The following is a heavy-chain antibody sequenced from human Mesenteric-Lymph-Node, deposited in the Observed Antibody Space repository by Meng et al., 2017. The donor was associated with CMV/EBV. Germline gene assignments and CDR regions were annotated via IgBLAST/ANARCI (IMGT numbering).Heavy chain of an antibody. CDR2: IYYSGST. J-gene: IGHJ4*02. CDR1: GGSISSSSYY. CDR3: ARDGDYYDSSGYNPFDY. V-gene: IGHV4-39*07. Sequence: QLQLPESGSGLVKPSEALSLTCTVSGGSISSSSYYWGWIRQPTGKGLEWIGSIYYSGSTYYNPFLKSRVTISVDTSKNQFSLKLSSVTAADTAVYYCARDGDYYDSSGYNPFDYWGQGTLVTVSS. D-gene: IGHD3-22*01.